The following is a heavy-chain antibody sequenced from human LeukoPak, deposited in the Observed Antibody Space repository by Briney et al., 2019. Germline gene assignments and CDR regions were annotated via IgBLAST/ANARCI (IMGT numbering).Heavy chain of an antibody. CDR1: GFTFSSYE. J-gene: IGHJ4*02. CDR3: AKGVGYCSAGSCQEFDY. V-gene: IGHV3-48*03. Sequence: RGSLRLSCAASGFTFSSYEMNWVRQAPGKGLEWVSYISSSGSTIYYADSVKGRISISRDNSKNTLYLQMNSLRAEDTAVYYCAKGVGYCSAGSCQEFDYWGQGTLVTVSS. D-gene: IGHD2-15*01. CDR2: ISSSGSTI.